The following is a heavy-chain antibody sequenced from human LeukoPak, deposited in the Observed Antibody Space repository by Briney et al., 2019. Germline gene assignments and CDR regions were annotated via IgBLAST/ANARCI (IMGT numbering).Heavy chain of an antibody. Sequence: PSETLSLTCTVCGGSISSYYWSWIRQPAGKGLEWIGRIYTSGSTNYNPSLKSRVTISVDTSKNQFSLKLSSVTAADTAVYYCARVSMVRGVSNWFDPWGQGTLVTVSS. J-gene: IGHJ5*02. D-gene: IGHD3-10*01. CDR3: ARVSMVRGVSNWFDP. CDR2: IYTSGST. CDR1: GGSISSYY. V-gene: IGHV4-4*07.